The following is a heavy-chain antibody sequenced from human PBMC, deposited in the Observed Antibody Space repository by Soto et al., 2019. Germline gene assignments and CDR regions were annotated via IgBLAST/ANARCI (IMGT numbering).Heavy chain of an antibody. J-gene: IGHJ6*02. CDR1: GYTFIRYG. CDR3: ARGGYYDNVWGKLSHYGLDV. D-gene: IGHD3-16*01. Sequence: QVQLVQSASEVMKPGASVKVSCKASGYTFIRYGITWVRQAPGQRLEWMGWISPYNDQTIYAQKLQGRVTMTADTSTRTVYMQLRSLKSDDTSVYYCARGGYYDNVWGKLSHYGLDVCGQGTSVTVSS. V-gene: IGHV1-18*01. CDR2: ISPYNDQT.